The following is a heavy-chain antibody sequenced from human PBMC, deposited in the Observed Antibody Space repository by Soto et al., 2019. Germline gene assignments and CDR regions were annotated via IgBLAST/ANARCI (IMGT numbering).Heavy chain of an antibody. CDR2: ISSSGSTI. D-gene: IGHD2-21*02. Sequence: PGGSLRLSCAASGFTFSSYEMNWVRQAPGKGLEWVSYISSSGSTIYYADSVKGRFTISRDNAKNSLYLQMNSLRAEDTAVYYCARGHIVVVTAIPGSDAFDIWGQGTMVTVSS. CDR3: ARGHIVVVTAIPGSDAFDI. V-gene: IGHV3-48*03. CDR1: GFTFSSYE. J-gene: IGHJ3*02.